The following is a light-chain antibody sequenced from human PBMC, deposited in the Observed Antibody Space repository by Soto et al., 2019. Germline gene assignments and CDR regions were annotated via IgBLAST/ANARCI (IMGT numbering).Light chain of an antibody. CDR3: QQYNNWPFS. J-gene: IGKJ5*01. Sequence: MTQSPATLSVSQGERATPSCRAGQGVSTNFAWYQQKSGQSPRLLIYDVSIRATGVPARFSGTGSETDFTLTISGLQSEDSAVYFCQQYNNWPFSFGQGTRLEV. V-gene: IGKV3-15*01. CDR1: QGVSTN. CDR2: DVS.